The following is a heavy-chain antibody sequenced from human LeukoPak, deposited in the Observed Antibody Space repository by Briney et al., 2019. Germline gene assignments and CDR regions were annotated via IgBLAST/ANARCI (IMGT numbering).Heavy chain of an antibody. CDR3: ARDYPTWNYVGYYYYGMDV. J-gene: IGHJ6*02. CDR1: GFTFSGYY. CDR2: ISSSSSTI. D-gene: IGHD1-7*01. V-gene: IGHV3-11*04. Sequence: KPGGSLRLSCAASGFTFSGYYMSWIRQAPGKGLEWVSYISSSSSTIYYADSVKGRFTISRDNAKNSLYLQMNSLRAEDTAVYYCARDYPTWNYVGYYYYGMDVWGQGTTVTVSS.